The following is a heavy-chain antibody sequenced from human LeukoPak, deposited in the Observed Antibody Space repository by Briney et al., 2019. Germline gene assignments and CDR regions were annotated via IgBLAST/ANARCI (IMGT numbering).Heavy chain of an antibody. Sequence: SETLSLTCTVSGGSISSGSYYWSWIRQPAGKGLEWIGRIYTSGSTNYNPSLKSRVTISVDTSKNQFSLKLSSVTAADTVVYYCARNAKSDRNGYGYGKNWFDPWGQGTLVTVSS. CDR2: IYTSGST. D-gene: IGHD5-18*01. CDR1: GGSISSGSYY. V-gene: IGHV4-61*02. J-gene: IGHJ5*02. CDR3: ARNAKSDRNGYGYGKNWFDP.